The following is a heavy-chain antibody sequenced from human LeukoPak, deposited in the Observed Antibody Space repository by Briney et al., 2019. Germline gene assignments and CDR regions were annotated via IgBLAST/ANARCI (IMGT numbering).Heavy chain of an antibody. D-gene: IGHD2-2*01. CDR2: IYYSGST. V-gene: IGHV4-39*01. Sequence: SETLSLTCSVPGGSISGSGYYWGWIRQPPGKGLEWIGSIYYSGSTFYNPSLKSRVTISVDTSKNQFSLKLSSVTAADTAVYYCAKGGYLDYWGQGTLVTVSS. CDR1: GGSISGSGYY. J-gene: IGHJ4*02. CDR3: AKGGYLDY.